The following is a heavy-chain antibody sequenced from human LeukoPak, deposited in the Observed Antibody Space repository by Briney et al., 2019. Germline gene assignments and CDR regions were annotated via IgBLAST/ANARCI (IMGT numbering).Heavy chain of an antibody. CDR3: ATALQTGTTLSWFDP. D-gene: IGHD1-7*01. CDR2: FDPEDGET. V-gene: IGHV1-24*01. CDR1: GYTLTELS. Sequence: GASVKVSCKVSGYTLTELSMHWVRQAPGKGLEWMGGFDPEDGETIYAQKFQGRVTMTEDTSTDTAYMELSSLRSEDTAVYYCATALQTGTTLSWFDPWGQGNLVTVSS. J-gene: IGHJ5*02.